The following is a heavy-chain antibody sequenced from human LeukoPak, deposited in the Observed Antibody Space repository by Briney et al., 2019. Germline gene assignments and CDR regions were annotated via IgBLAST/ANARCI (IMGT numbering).Heavy chain of an antibody. V-gene: IGHV1-8*01. J-gene: IGHJ4*02. CDR3: ASLGYYYDSSGYSYYFDY. D-gene: IGHD3-22*01. CDR1: GYTFTSYD. Sequence: ASVKVSCKASGYTFTSYDINWVRQATGQGLEWMGWMNPNSGNTGYAQRFQGRVTMTRNTSISTAYMELSSLRSEDTAVYYCASLGYYYDSSGYSYYFDYWGRGTLVTVSS. CDR2: MNPNSGNT.